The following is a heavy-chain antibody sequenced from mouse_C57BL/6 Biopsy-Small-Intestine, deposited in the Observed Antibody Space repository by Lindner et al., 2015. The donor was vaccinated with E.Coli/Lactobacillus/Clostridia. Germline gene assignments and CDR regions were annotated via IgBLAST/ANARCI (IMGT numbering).Heavy chain of an antibody. D-gene: IGHD1-1*01. Sequence: SGPELVKPGASVKMSCKASGYTFTDYNMHWVKQSHGKSLEWIGYINPNNGGTSYNQKFKGKATLTVNKSSSTAYMELRSLTSEDSAVYYCARSHYYGSSPWFAYWGQGTLVTVSA. CDR3: ARSHYYGSSPWFAY. CDR1: GYTFTDYN. J-gene: IGHJ3*01. V-gene: IGHV1-22*01. CDR2: INPNNGGT.